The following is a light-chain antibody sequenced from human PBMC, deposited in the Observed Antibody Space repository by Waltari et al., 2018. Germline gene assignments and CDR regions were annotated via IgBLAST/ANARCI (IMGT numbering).Light chain of an antibody. CDR2: GAS. CDR3: QQSKIWPA. Sequence: PGEGATPSCRASQGINSDLAWYQHKPGQAPRLLIYGASTRAAGVPARFSGSGSGTEFTLTISSLQSEDFGVYYCQQSKIWPAFGQGTKVEIK. J-gene: IGKJ1*01. CDR1: QGINSD. V-gene: IGKV3-15*01.